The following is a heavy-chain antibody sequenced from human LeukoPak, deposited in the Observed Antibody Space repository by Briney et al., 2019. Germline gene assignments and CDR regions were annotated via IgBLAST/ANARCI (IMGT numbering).Heavy chain of an antibody. CDR2: IYTSGST. D-gene: IGHD3-10*01. J-gene: IGHJ4*02. CDR3: ARARRPGGYASGFFDY. V-gene: IGHV4-4*07. Sequence: SETLSLTCTVSGGSISCYYWSWIRQPAGKGLEWIGRIYTSGSTNYNPSLKSRVTMSVDTSKNQFFLKLSSVTAADTAVYYCARARRPGGYASGFFDYWGQGTLVTVSS. CDR1: GGSISCYY.